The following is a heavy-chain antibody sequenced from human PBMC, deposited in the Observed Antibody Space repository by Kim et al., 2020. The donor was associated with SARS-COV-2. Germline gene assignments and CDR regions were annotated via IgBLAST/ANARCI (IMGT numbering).Heavy chain of an antibody. CDR1: GGSFSGYY. Sequence: SETLSLTCAVYGGSFSGYYWSWIRQPPGKGLEWIGEINHSGSTNYNPSLKSRVTISVDTSKNQFSLKLSSVTAADTAVYYCARRITMVRGVIQFDYWGQGTLVTVSS. J-gene: IGHJ4*02. CDR2: INHSGST. CDR3: ARRITMVRGVIQFDY. D-gene: IGHD3-10*01. V-gene: IGHV4-34*01.